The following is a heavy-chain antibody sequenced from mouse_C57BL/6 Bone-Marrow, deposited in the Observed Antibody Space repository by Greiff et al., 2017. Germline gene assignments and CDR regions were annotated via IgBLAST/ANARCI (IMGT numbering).Heavy chain of an antibody. CDR1: GYTFTSYW. J-gene: IGHJ4*01. Sequence: VQLQQPGAELVRPGSSVTLSCKASGYTFTSYWMHWVKQRPIQGLEWIGNIDPSDSETPYNQKFKDKATLTVDKSSSTAYMQLSSLTSEDSAVYYCARAGLCAMDYWGQGTSVTVSS. CDR3: ARAGLCAMDY. V-gene: IGHV1-52*01. CDR2: IDPSDSET.